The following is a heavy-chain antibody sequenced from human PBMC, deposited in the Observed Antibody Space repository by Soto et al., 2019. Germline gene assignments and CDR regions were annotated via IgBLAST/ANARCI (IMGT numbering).Heavy chain of an antibody. J-gene: IGHJ5*02. CDR3: ARAYSSSWYFALYNWFDP. CDR2: MNPNSGNT. D-gene: IGHD6-13*01. CDR1: GYTFTSCD. Sequence: ASVKVSCKASGYTFTSCDINWVRQATGQGLEWMGWMNPNSGNTGYAQKFQGRVTMTRNTSISTAYMELSSLRSEDTAVYYCARAYSSSWYFALYNWFDPWGHGTLVTVSS. V-gene: IGHV1-8*01.